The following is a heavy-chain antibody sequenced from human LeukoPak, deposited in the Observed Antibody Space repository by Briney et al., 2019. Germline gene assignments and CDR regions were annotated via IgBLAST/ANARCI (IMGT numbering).Heavy chain of an antibody. CDR1: GYSFTSYW. CDR2: IYPGDSDT. Sequence: GESLKISCKGSGYSFTSYWIGWVRQMPGKGLEWMGIIYPGDSDTRYSPSFQGQVTISADKSISTAYLQWSSLKASDTAMYYCASGEGYCSSTSCYFDYWGQGTLVTVSP. J-gene: IGHJ4*02. CDR3: ASGEGYCSSTSCYFDY. D-gene: IGHD2-2*01. V-gene: IGHV5-51*01.